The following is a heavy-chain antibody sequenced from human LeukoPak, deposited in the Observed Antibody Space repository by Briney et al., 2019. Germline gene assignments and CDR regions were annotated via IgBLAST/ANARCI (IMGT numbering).Heavy chain of an antibody. V-gene: IGHV3-23*01. CDR2: ISGSGGST. Sequence: PGGSLRLSCAASGFTFSSYAMSWVRQAPGKGLEWVSAISGSGGSTYYADSVKGRFTISRDNSKNSLYLQMNSLRAEDTAMYYCARDQKHVGATGNKALDYWGQGTLVTVSS. J-gene: IGHJ4*02. D-gene: IGHD1-26*01. CDR1: GFTFSSYA. CDR3: ARDQKHVGATGNKALDY.